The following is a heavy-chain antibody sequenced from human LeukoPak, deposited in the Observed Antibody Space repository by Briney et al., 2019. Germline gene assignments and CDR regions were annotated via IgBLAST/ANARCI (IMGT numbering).Heavy chain of an antibody. J-gene: IGHJ4*02. V-gene: IGHV4-38-2*02. Sequence: SETLSLTCTVSGYSISSGYYWGWIRQPPGKGLEWIGSIYHSGSTYYNPSLKSRVTISVDTSKNQFSLKLSSVTAADTAVYYCASYGGDPTELNYWGQGTLVTVSS. CDR2: IYHSGST. CDR1: GYSISSGYY. D-gene: IGHD2-21*02. CDR3: ASYGGDPTELNY.